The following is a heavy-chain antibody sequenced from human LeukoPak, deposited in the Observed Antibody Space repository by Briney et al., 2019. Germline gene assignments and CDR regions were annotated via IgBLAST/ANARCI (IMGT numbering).Heavy chain of an antibody. CDR3: ARQPPHLVSGSYDPYFDY. Sequence: ASVKVSCKASGYTFTSYGISWVRQAPGQGLEWMGWISAYNGNTNYAQKLQGRVTMTTDTSTSTAYMGLRSLRSDDTAVYYCARQPPHLVSGSYDPYFDYWGQGTLVTVSS. CDR1: GYTFTSYG. CDR2: ISAYNGNT. D-gene: IGHD3-16*01. V-gene: IGHV1-18*01. J-gene: IGHJ4*02.